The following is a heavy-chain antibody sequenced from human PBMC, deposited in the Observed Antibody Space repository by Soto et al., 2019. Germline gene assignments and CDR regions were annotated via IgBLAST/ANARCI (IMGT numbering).Heavy chain of an antibody. V-gene: IGHV1-18*01. Sequence: ASVKVSCKASGYTFTSYGISWVRQAPGQGLEWMGWISAYNGNTNYAQKLQGGVTMTTDTSTSTAYMELRSLRSDDTAVYYCARDRGSITIFGVVTNWFDPWGQGTLVTVSS. CDR2: ISAYNGNT. J-gene: IGHJ5*02. CDR1: GYTFTSYG. D-gene: IGHD3-3*01. CDR3: ARDRGSITIFGVVTNWFDP.